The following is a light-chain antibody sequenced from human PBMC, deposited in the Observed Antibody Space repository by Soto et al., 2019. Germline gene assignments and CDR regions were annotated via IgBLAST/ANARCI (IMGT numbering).Light chain of an antibody. CDR2: KVS. CDR1: QIIDTW. CDR3: QQYKSSWT. Sequence: DIQMTQSPSTPSASVGDRVTITCRASQIIDTWLAWYQQKPGKAPKVLISKVSNLESGVPSRFSGSGSGTEFTLTISSLQPDDFATYYCQQYKSSWTFGQGTKVDIK. J-gene: IGKJ1*01. V-gene: IGKV1-5*03.